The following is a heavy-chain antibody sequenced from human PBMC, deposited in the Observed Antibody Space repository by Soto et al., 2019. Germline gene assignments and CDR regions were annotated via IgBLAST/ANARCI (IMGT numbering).Heavy chain of an antibody. J-gene: IGHJ4*02. D-gene: IGHD2-2*01. V-gene: IGHV1-8*01. CDR2: MNPNSGHT. Sequence: QVQLVQSGAEVKKPGASVKVSCKASGYTFTSHDINWMRQATGQGLEWMGWMNPNSGHTNYAQKFQGSVTMTRDTSISTAYMELTNLRSEDTAIYYCESDMRTNGGRGTLFTVSS. CDR1: GYTFTSHD. CDR3: ESDMRTN.